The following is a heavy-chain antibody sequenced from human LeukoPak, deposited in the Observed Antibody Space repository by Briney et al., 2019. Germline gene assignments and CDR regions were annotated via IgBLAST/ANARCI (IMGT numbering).Heavy chain of an antibody. Sequence: PAGGSLRLSCAASGFTFSSYGMHWVRQAPGKGLEWVTFIRYDGSNKYYADSVKGRFIISRDNSKNTLYLQMNSLRAEDTAVYYCAKDTVKVTTIRRVPHYMDVWGKGTTVTISS. CDR3: AKDTVKVTTIRRVPHYMDV. D-gene: IGHD5-12*01. V-gene: IGHV3-30*02. CDR1: GFTFSSYG. CDR2: IRYDGSNK. J-gene: IGHJ6*03.